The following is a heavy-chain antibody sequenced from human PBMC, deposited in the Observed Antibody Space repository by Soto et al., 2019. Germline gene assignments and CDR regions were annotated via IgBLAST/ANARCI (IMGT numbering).Heavy chain of an antibody. Sequence: QVQLVESGGGVVQPGRSLRLSCAASGFTFSSYAMHWVRQAPGKGLEWVAVISYDGSNKYYADSVKGRFTISRDNSKNTLYLQMNSLRAEDTAVYYCARGIVVVTAPQYFQHWGQGTLVTVSS. CDR3: ARGIVVVTAPQYFQH. CDR1: GFTFSSYA. J-gene: IGHJ1*01. V-gene: IGHV3-30-3*01. CDR2: ISYDGSNK. D-gene: IGHD2-21*02.